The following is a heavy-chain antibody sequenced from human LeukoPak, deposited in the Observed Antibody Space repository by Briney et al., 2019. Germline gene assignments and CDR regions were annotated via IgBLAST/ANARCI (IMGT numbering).Heavy chain of an antibody. CDR3: ARGFPVTRGYSYGPIDY. V-gene: IGHV4-39*01. J-gene: IGHJ4*02. CDR1: GGSISSSSYY. Sequence: SETLSLTCTVSGGSISSSSYYWGWIRQPPGKGLEWIGSIYYSGSTYYNPSLKSRVTISVDTSKNQFSLKLSSVTAADTAVYYCARGFPVTRGYSYGPIDYWGQGXXVTVSS. D-gene: IGHD5-18*01. CDR2: IYYSGST.